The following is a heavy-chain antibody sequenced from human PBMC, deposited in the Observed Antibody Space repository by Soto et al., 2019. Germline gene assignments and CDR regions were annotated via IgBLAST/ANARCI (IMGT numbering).Heavy chain of an antibody. CDR2: IYYSGST. CDR3: ARAKGDYAPNGGVWFDP. CDR1: GGSISSYY. D-gene: IGHD7-27*01. V-gene: IGHV4-59*01. J-gene: IGHJ5*02. Sequence: SETLSLTCTVSGGSISSYYWSWIRQPPGKGLEWIGYIYYSGSTNYNPSLKSRVTISVDTSKNQFSLKLSSVTAADTAVYYCARAKGDYAPNGGVWFDPWGQGTLVTVSS.